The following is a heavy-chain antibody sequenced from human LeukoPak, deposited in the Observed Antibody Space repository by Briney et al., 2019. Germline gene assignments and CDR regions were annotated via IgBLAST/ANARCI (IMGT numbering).Heavy chain of an antibody. CDR1: GGSISSYY. CDR3: ARGTAVAGTFVFDY. D-gene: IGHD6-19*01. J-gene: IGHJ4*02. Sequence: PSETLSLTCTVSGGSISSYYWSWIRQPPGKGLEWIGYIYYSGSTNYNPSLKSRVTISVDTSKNQFSLKLSSVTAADTAVYYCARGTAVAGTFVFDYWGQGTLVTVSS. CDR2: IYYSGST. V-gene: IGHV4-59*01.